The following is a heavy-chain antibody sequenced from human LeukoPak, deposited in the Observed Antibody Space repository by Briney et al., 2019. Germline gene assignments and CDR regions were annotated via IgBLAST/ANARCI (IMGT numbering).Heavy chain of an antibody. Sequence: AGGSLRLSCAASGFTVSSNYMSWVRQAPGKGLEWVSVIYSGGSTYYADSVKGRFTISRHNSKNTLYLQMNSLRAEDTAVYYCARAGAAGVSYFDYWGQGTLVTVSS. J-gene: IGHJ4*02. D-gene: IGHD6-13*01. V-gene: IGHV3-53*04. CDR2: IYSGGST. CDR1: GFTVSSNY. CDR3: ARAGAAGVSYFDY.